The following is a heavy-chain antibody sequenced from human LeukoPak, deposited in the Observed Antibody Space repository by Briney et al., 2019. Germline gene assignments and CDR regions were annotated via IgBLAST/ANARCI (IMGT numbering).Heavy chain of an antibody. CDR2: INPNSGGT. D-gene: IGHD2-15*01. V-gene: IGHV1-2*02. J-gene: IGHJ6*02. CDR3: ARGGVVVVAATFYYYYGMDV. Sequence: ASVKVSCKASGYTFTSYGISWVRQAPGQGLEWMGWINPNSGGTNYAQKFQGRVTMTRDTSISTAYMELSRLRSDDTAVYYCARGGVVVVAATFYYYYGMDVWGQGTTVTVSS. CDR1: GYTFTSYG.